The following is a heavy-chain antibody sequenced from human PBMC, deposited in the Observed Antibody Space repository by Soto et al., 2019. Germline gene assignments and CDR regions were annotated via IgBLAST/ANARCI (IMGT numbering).Heavy chain of an antibody. J-gene: IGHJ4*02. CDR2: IESKTDGGVT. CDR3: TTWSWVVIAPTGY. D-gene: IGHD3-22*01. CDR1: GFTSSNAR. V-gene: IGHV3-15*04. Sequence: EVQLVQSGGGLAQPGGSLRLSCAASGFTSSNARMAWVRQAPGKGLEWVGRIESKTDGGVTDLAAPVKGRFSISRDDSRNTIYLQMNSLKSEDSAVYYCTTWSWVVIAPTGYWGQGSQVTVSS.